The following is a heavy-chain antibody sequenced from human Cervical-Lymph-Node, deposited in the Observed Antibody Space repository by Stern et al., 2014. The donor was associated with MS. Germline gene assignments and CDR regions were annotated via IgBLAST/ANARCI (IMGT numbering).Heavy chain of an antibody. V-gene: IGHV3-23*01. CDR1: GFTFSSYA. D-gene: IGHD5-12*01. CDR3: ANNIVATQDFDY. CDR2: ISGSGGST. J-gene: IGHJ4*02. Sequence: EVQLLESGGGLVQPGGSLRLSCAASGFTFSSYAMSWVRQAPGKGLEWVSVISGSGGSTYYADSVKGRFTISRDNSKNTLYLQMNSLRAEDTAVYYCANNIVATQDFDYWGQGTLVTVSS.